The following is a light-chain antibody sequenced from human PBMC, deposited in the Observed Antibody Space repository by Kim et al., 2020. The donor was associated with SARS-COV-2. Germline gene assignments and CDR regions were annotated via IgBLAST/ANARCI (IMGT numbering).Light chain of an antibody. CDR3: MQGTHWPFT. CDR2: KVS. J-gene: IGKJ3*01. CDR1: QSLVYSDGNIY. Sequence: PASISGRFSQSLVYSDGNIYLNWFRQRPGQSPRRLIYKVSNRDSGVPDRFSGSGSGTDFTRKISRVEAEDVGVYYCMQGTHWPFTFGPGTKVDIK. V-gene: IGKV2-30*01.